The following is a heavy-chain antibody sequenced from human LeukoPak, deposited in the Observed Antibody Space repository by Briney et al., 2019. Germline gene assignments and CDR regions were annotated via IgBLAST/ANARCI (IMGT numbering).Heavy chain of an antibody. J-gene: IGHJ6*03. CDR2: VNQGGTEK. Sequence: PGGSLRLSCAASGFTFSSYSMNWVRQAPGKGLEWVANVNQGGTEKYYVDSVKGRFTISRDNAENSLYLQMNSLRAEDTAVYYCAREHYFYHMDGWGEGTTVTVSS. V-gene: IGHV3-7*01. CDR1: GFTFSSYS. CDR3: AREHYFYHMDG.